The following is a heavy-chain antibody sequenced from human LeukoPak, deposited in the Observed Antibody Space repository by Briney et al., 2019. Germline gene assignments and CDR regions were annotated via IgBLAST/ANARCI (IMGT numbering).Heavy chain of an antibody. V-gene: IGHV3-33*01. CDR2: IWYDGTNK. J-gene: IGHJ4*02. CDR1: RFTFNHYG. D-gene: IGHD6-13*01. CDR3: ARDPAGNRGTFPY. Sequence: GRSLRLTCTASRFTFNHYGMDWVRQAPGRRLEWVAGIWYDGTNKYYADSVKGRLTISRDHSRNTLYLQMNSLRVEDRAMNSCARDPAGNRGTFPYCGQGTLVTVSS.